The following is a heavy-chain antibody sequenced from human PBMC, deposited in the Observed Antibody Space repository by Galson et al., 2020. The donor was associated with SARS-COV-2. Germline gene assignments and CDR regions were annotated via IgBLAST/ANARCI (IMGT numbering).Heavy chain of an antibody. J-gene: IGHJ6*03. D-gene: IGHD3-22*01. CDR3: ARSSYYYDYMRGYYYYYYMDV. Sequence: SETLSLTCTVSGGSISSGDYYWSWIRQPPGKGLEWIGYIYYSGSTYYNPSLKSRVTISVDTSKNQFSLKLSSVTAADTAVYYCARSSYYYDYMRGYYYYYYMDVWGKGTTVTISS. V-gene: IGHV4-30-4*08. CDR2: IYYSGST. CDR1: GGSISSGDYY.